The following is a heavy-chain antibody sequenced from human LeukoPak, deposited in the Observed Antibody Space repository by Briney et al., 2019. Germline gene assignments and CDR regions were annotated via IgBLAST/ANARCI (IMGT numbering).Heavy chain of an antibody. Sequence: PGGSLRLSCAASGFTFSSYGMHWVRQAPGKGLEWVAVISYDGSNKYYADSVKGRFTISRDNSKNALYLQMNSLRAEDTAVYYCAKDWYYYGSGSYRGPRGYYYYGMDVWGQGTTVTVSS. CDR1: GFTFSSYG. V-gene: IGHV3-30*18. CDR3: AKDWYYYGSGSYRGPRGYYYYGMDV. CDR2: ISYDGSNK. D-gene: IGHD3-10*01. J-gene: IGHJ6*02.